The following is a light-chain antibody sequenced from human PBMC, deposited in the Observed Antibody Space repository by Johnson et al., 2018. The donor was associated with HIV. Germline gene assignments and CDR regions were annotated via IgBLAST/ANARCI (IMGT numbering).Light chain of an antibody. V-gene: IGLV1-51*01. CDR2: DNN. CDR1: SSNIGNNY. Sequence: QSVLTQPPSVSAAPGQKVTISCSGSSSNIGNNYVSWYQQFPGTAPKLLIYDNNKRPSGIPDRFSGSKSGTSATLAITGLQTWDEADYYCEAWDTSLNVGHAFETGTKVIVL. CDR3: EAWDTSLNVGHA. J-gene: IGLJ1*01.